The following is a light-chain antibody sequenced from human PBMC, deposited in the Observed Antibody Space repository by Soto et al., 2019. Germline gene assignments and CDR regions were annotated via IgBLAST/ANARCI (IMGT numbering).Light chain of an antibody. CDR1: SSDVGAYDF. J-gene: IGLJ1*01. Sequence: SVLTQPASVSGSPGQSITISCTGTSSDVGAYDFVSWYQQHPDKAPKLMIYEVSNRPSGVSNRFSGSKSVNTATLTISGLQAEDETDYYCSSYTSSSTRVFGTGTQLTVL. CDR2: EVS. V-gene: IGLV2-14*03. CDR3: SSYTSSSTRV.